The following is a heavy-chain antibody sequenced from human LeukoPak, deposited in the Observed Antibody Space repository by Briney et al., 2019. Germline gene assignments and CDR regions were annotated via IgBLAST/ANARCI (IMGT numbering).Heavy chain of an antibody. CDR2: IYHSGST. CDR1: GYSISSGYY. D-gene: IGHD1-26*01. J-gene: IGHJ6*03. Sequence: SETLSLTCTVSGYSISSGYYWGWIRQPPGKGLEWIGSIYHSGSTYYNPSLKSRVTISVDTSKNQFFLKLSSVTAADTAVYYCARVGATNYYYYYYMDVWGKGTTVTVSS. V-gene: IGHV4-38-2*02. CDR3: ARVGATNYYYYYYMDV.